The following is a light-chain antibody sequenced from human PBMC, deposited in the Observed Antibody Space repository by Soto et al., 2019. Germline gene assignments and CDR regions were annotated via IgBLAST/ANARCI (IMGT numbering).Light chain of an antibody. V-gene: IGKV3-15*01. CDR1: PSVSSN. CDR3: QQHNNWLPIT. J-gene: IGKJ5*01. Sequence: EIVMTQSPATLSVSPGARATLSCSASPSVSSNLAWNHHKLGQAPRLLIYGAYPLANGIPARLSGSGSGSEFTLTISSLQSEDFAVYYCQQHNNWLPITFGPGTRLEIK. CDR2: GAY.